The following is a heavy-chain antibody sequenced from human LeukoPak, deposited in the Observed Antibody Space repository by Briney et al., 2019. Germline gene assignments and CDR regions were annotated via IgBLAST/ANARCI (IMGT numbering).Heavy chain of an antibody. CDR1: GGTFSNSG. V-gene: IGHV1-69*06. Sequence: GASVKVSCKTFGGTFSNSGISWVRQAPGQGPEWMGGIIPVFGTPNYAQKFQGRLTITADRSTTTAYMELSSLTSDDTAVYYCARERLARFPYFDYWGQGTLVAVSS. CDR3: ARERLARFPYFDY. CDR2: IIPVFGTP. J-gene: IGHJ4*02. D-gene: IGHD3-3*01.